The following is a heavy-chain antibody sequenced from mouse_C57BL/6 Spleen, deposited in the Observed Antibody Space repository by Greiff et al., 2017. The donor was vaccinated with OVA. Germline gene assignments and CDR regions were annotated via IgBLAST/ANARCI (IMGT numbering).Heavy chain of an antibody. V-gene: IGHV1-53*01. J-gene: IGHJ2*01. D-gene: IGHD3-2*02. CDR3: ARWGTAQAPFDY. Sequence: VQLQQPGTELVKPGASVKLSCKASGYTFTSYWMHWVKQRPGQGLEWIGNINPSNGGTNYNEKFKSKATLTVDKSSSTAYIQLSSLTSEDSAVYYCARWGTAQAPFDYWGQGTTLTVSS. CDR1: GYTFTSYW. CDR2: INPSNGGT.